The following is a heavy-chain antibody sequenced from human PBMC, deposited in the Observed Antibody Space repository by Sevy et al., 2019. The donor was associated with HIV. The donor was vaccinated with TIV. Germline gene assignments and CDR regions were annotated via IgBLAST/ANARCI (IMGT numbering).Heavy chain of an antibody. J-gene: IGHJ4*02. CDR1: GFTFISYN. D-gene: IGHD1-26*01. V-gene: IGHV3-21*06. CDR3: ARGPPDGSYDYFDY. CDR2: VSGSSNYI. Sequence: GGSLRLSCAASGFTFISYNMNWVRQAPGKGLEWVSSVSGSSNYIYYAESLKGRFIISRDNVKDTLSLQMNSLRADDTAVYYCARGPPDGSYDYFDYWGQGTLVTVSS.